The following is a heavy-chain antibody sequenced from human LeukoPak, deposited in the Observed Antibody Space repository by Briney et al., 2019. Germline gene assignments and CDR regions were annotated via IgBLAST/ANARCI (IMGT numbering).Heavy chain of an antibody. CDR1: GFSFNNAW. CDR3: ILAAAGPAY. CDR2: IRGKTDGETT. J-gene: IGHJ4*02. D-gene: IGHD6-13*01. V-gene: IGHV3-15*01. Sequence: GGSLRLSCAASGFSFNNAWMTWVRQAPGKGLEWVGRIRGKTDGETTDYAAPVQGRFTISRDDSKDTLYLQMDSLKTEDTAVYYCILAAAGPAYWGQGTLVTVSS.